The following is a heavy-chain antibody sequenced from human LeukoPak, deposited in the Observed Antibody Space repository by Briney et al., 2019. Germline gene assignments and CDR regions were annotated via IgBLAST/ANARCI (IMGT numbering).Heavy chain of an antibody. Sequence: KPGGSLRLSCAASGFTFSDAWMTWVRQAPGEGLEWVGRIKSKLDGGTIDYGTPAKGRFTISRDDSKNMLFLQMNSLNTEDTAVYYCVTSTNGVWGQGTVVTVSS. D-gene: IGHD1-14*01. V-gene: IGHV3-15*01. CDR3: VTSTNGV. CDR1: GFTFSDAW. CDR2: IKSKLDGGTI. J-gene: IGHJ3*01.